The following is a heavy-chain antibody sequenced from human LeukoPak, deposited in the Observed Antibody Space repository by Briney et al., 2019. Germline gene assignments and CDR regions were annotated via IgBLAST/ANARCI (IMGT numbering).Heavy chain of an antibody. CDR1: RFTFSSYS. Sequence: RGSLRLSCAASRFTFSSYSMNWVSPDPGKGLEWGSHISSRSSTIYYADSVKGRFTISRDNAKNSLYLQMNSLRDEDTAVYYGARGSARVLTVAGTPRTRGQGTMVTVSS. J-gene: IGHJ3*01. CDR2: ISSRSSTI. CDR3: ARGSARVLTVAGTPRT. V-gene: IGHV3-48*02. D-gene: IGHD6-19*01.